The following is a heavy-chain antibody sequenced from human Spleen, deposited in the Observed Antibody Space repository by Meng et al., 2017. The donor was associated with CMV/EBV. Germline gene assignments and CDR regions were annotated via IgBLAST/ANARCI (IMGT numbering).Heavy chain of an antibody. Sequence: SLKISCAASGFTFDDYAMYWVRQPPGKGLQWVSSINWRGNSVDYADSVKGRFTISRDNAKNLLYLQMDTLRVEDTALYYCVKDRTADASMDYYYYHSMGVWGQGTTVTVFS. CDR3: VKDRTADASMDYYYYHSMGV. J-gene: IGHJ6*02. CDR1: GFTFDDYA. V-gene: IGHV3-9*01. CDR2: INWRGNSV. D-gene: IGHD2/OR15-2a*01.